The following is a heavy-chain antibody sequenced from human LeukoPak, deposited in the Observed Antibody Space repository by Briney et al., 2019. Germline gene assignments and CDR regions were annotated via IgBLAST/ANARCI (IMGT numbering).Heavy chain of an antibody. J-gene: IGHJ6*03. CDR3: AREDGDLRFLEWFPYYGYMDV. CDR1: GFTFSSYR. V-gene: IGHV3-7*01. Sequence: PGGSLRLSCAASGFTFSSYRMSWVRQAPGKGLEWVAHIKQDGSEKYYVDSVKGRFTISRDNAKNSLYLQMNSLRAEDTAVYYCAREDGDLRFLEWFPYYGYMDVWGKGTTVTVSS. D-gene: IGHD3-3*01. CDR2: IKQDGSEK.